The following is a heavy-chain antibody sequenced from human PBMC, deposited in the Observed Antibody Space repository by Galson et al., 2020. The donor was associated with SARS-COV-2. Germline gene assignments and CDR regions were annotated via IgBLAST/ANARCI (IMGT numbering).Heavy chain of an antibody. CDR3: ARLRYYDVLTGYIVDV. CDR2: HNPKSGGT. J-gene: IGHJ6*02. Sequence: ASVKVSCKASGYTFTDYYIHWVRQAPGQGLEWMGWHNPKSGGTNYAQKFEGRVTMTRDTSITTAYMELSRLRADDTAVYYCARLRYYDVLTGYIVDVWGQGTMVTVSS. CDR1: GYTFTDYY. D-gene: IGHD3-9*01. V-gene: IGHV1-2*02.